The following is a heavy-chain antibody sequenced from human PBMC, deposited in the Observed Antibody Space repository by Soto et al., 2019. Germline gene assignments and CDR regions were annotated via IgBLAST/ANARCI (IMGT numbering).Heavy chain of an antibody. V-gene: IGHV4-39*01. Sequence: SETLSLTCTVSGGSISSSEFYLGWLRQPPGKGLDFIGSMYYSGTTYYNPSLKNRITISVDTSKNQFSLKLISVTAADTAVYYCAVVDSTGNWFDPWGQGALVTVSS. D-gene: IGHD3-22*01. CDR3: AVVDSTGNWFDP. CDR1: GGSISSSEFY. J-gene: IGHJ5*02. CDR2: MYYSGTT.